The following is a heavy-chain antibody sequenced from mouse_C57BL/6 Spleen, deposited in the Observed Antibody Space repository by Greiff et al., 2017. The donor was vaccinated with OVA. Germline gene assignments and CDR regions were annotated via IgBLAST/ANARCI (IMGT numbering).Heavy chain of an antibody. V-gene: IGHV1-82*01. D-gene: IGHD2-4*01. Sequence: VQRVESGPELVKPGASVKISCKASGYAFSSSWMNWVKQRPGKGLEWIGRIYPGDGDTNYNGKFKGKATLTADKSSSTAYMQLSSLTSEDSAVYWCARKDFDYDGGMDYWGQGTSVTVSS. CDR2: IYPGDGDT. CDR1: GYAFSSSW. J-gene: IGHJ4*01. CDR3: ARKDFDYDGGMDY.